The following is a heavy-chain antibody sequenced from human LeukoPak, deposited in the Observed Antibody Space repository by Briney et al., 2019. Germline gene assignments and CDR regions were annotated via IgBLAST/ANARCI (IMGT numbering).Heavy chain of an antibody. Sequence: GGSLRLSCAVSGGTFSAYWMACVRQSTGEGLEWVAEINEDGSVKYYVDSMKGRFTISRDNAKNSLYLQMNSLGAEDTAVYYCAKVPRDSDCYWGQGTLVTVSS. V-gene: IGHV3-7*01. CDR1: GGTFSAYW. CDR3: AKVPRDSDCY. J-gene: IGHJ4*02. D-gene: IGHD2-21*02. CDR2: INEDGSVK.